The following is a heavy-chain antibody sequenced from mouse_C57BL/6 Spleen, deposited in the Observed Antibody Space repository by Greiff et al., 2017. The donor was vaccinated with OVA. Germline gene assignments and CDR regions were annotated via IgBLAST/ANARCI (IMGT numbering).Heavy chain of an antibody. CDR1: GYSFTGYY. J-gene: IGHJ3*01. CDR2: INPSTGGS. V-gene: IGHV1-42*01. Sequence: EVQLQQSGPELVKPGASVKISCKASGYSFTGYYMNWVKQSPEKSLEWIGEINPSTGGSTYNQKFKAKATLTVDKSSSTAYMQLKRLTSEDSAVYYCAEGFAYWGQGTLVTVSA. CDR3: AEGFAY.